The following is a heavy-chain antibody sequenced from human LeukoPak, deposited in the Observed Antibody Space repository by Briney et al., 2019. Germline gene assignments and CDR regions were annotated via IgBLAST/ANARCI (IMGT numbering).Heavy chain of an antibody. CDR1: GFTFSSYG. CDR3: AKDLLIYDILTGLDV. Sequence: PGRSLRLACAAAGFTFSSYGMSWVRQAPGKWLGWVSAISGSGGSTYYADSVKGRFTISRDNSKNTMYLQMNSLRAEDTAVYYCAKDLLIYDILTGLDVWGKGTTVTISS. CDR2: ISGSGGST. V-gene: IGHV3-23*01. D-gene: IGHD3-9*01. J-gene: IGHJ6*04.